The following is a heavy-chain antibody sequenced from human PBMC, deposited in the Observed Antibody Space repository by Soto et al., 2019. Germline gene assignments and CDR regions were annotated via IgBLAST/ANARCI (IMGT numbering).Heavy chain of an antibody. V-gene: IGHV2-5*02. J-gene: IGHJ4*02. CDR3: APRRSYCSGGSCDSGFDY. CDR2: IYLADDK. D-gene: IGHD2-15*01. CDR1: GFSLSTSGVG. Sequence: QITLKESGPTLVKPTQTLTLTCTFSGFSLSTSGVGVGWIRQPPGKALEWLALIYLADDKRYSPSLNSRHTITKDTSTTQVLLTMTNMHPVDTATSYCAPRRSYCSGGSCDSGFDYWGQGPLVTVSS.